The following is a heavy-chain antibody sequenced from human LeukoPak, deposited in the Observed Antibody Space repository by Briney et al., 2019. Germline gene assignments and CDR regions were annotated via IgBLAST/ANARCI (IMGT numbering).Heavy chain of an antibody. Sequence: SETLSLTCSVYGGSLRGYYWIGIPQPPGKRLECIGEINHSGSTNYHPSLKRRVTISVDTSKNQFSLKLSSVAAADTAVYYCARDLGLWSNKGGFDPWGQGTLVTVSS. D-gene: IGHD4/OR15-4a*01. CDR2: INHSGST. CDR1: GGSLRGYY. V-gene: IGHV4-34*01. CDR3: ARDLGLWSNKGGFDP. J-gene: IGHJ5*02.